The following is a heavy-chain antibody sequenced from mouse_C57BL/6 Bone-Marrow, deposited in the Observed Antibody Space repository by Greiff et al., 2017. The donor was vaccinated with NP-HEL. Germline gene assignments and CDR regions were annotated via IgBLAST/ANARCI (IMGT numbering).Heavy chain of an antibody. V-gene: IGHV1-54*01. Sequence: VMLVESGAELVRPGTSVKVSCKASGYAFTNYLIEWVKQRPGQGLEWIGVINPGSGGTNYNEKFKGKATLTADKSSSTAYMQLSSLTSEDSAVYFCARSDYGNHWGQGTSVTVSS. CDR3: ARSDYGNH. CDR2: INPGSGGT. D-gene: IGHD2-1*01. CDR1: GYAFTNYL. J-gene: IGHJ4*01.